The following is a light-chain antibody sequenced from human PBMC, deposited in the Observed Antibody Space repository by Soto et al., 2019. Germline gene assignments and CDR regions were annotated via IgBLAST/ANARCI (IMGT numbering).Light chain of an antibody. CDR1: SSNIGAGYD. Sequence: QSVLTQPPSVSGAPGQRVTISCTGSSSNIGAGYDVHWYQQLPGTAPKLLIYGNSNRPSGVPDRFSGSKSGTSASLAITWLQAEDEADYYRLSFDSSLSGSVFGGGIQLTVL. CDR2: GNS. V-gene: IGLV1-40*01. CDR3: LSFDSSLSGSV. J-gene: IGLJ2*01.